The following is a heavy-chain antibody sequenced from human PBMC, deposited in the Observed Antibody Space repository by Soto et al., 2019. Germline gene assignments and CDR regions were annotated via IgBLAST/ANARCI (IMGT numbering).Heavy chain of an antibody. V-gene: IGHV4-59*01. CDR3: ARISSSWYVGIDY. CDR2: IYYSGST. D-gene: IGHD6-13*01. Sequence: SETLSLTCTVSGGSISSYYWSWIRQPPGKGLEWIGYIYYSGSTNYNPSLKSRVTISVDTSKNQFSLKLSSVTAADTAVYYCARISSSWYVGIDYWGQGTLVTVSS. J-gene: IGHJ4*02. CDR1: GGSISSYY.